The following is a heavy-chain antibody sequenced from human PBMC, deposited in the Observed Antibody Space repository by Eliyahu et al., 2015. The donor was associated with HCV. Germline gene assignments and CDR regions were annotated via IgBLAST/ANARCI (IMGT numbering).Heavy chain of an antibody. D-gene: IGHD3-22*01. Sequence: QVQLQESGPGLVKPSETLSLTCTVSXYSIXSAYYWGWIRXXPGKGXVWIGSIYHSGSTYYNPSLKSRVTISVDTSKNQFSLKLSSVTAADTAVYYCARTGYYDSSGYYYYFDYWGQGTLVTVSS. CDR3: ARTGYYDSSGYYYYFDY. J-gene: IGHJ4*02. CDR2: IYHSGST. V-gene: IGHV4-38-2*02. CDR1: XYSIXSAYY.